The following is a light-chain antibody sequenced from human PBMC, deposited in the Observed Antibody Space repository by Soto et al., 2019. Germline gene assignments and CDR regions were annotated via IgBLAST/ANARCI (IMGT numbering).Light chain of an antibody. CDR2: GAS. V-gene: IGKV3-20*01. Sequence: EIVLTQSPGTLFLSPGERATLSCRASQSVRSRYVAWYPQKPGQAPSLLIYGASSRATGIPDRFSGSGSGTDFTFTISRLEPEDLAVYYCQQYGDSPTFGGGTKVGIK. J-gene: IGKJ4*01. CDR1: QSVRSRY. CDR3: QQYGDSPT.